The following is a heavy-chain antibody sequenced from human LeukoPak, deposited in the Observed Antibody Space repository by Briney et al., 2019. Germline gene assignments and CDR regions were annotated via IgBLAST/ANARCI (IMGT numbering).Heavy chain of an antibody. CDR3: ARAPAIGYCSGGSCYYYMDV. J-gene: IGHJ6*03. Sequence: SVKVSCKASGGTFSSYAISWVRQAPGQGLEWMGGIIPIFGTANYAQKFQGRVTITTDESTSTAYMELSSLRSEDTAVYYCARAPAIGYCSGGSCYYYMDVWGKGTTVTISS. CDR1: GGTFSSYA. V-gene: IGHV1-69*05. CDR2: IIPIFGTA. D-gene: IGHD2-15*01.